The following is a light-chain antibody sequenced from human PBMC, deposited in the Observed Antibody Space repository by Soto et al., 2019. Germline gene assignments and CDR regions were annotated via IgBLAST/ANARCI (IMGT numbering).Light chain of an antibody. CDR3: GTWDSSLSADV. CDR2: DNN. Sequence: QSVLTQPPSVSATPGQTVTISCSGSNSNIGDNYVSWYQQLPGTAPKLLIYDNNKRPSEIPDRFSGSKSGPSATLGITGFQTGDEADYYCGTWDSSLSADVFGTGTKVTVL. V-gene: IGLV1-51*01. CDR1: NSNIGDNY. J-gene: IGLJ1*01.